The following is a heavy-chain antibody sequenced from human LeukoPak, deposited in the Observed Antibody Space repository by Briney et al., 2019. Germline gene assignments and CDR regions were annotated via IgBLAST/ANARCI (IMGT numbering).Heavy chain of an antibody. CDR1: GYTLTELS. V-gene: IGHV1-24*01. CDR2: FDPEDGET. J-gene: IGHJ3*02. CDR3: ATASSSWSKDAFDI. D-gene: IGHD6-13*01. Sequence: GASVKVSCKVSGYTLTELSMHWVRQAPGKGLEWMGGFDPEDGETIYARKFQGRVTMTEDTSTDTAYMELSSLRSEDTAVYYCATASSSWSKDAFDIWGQGTMVTVSS.